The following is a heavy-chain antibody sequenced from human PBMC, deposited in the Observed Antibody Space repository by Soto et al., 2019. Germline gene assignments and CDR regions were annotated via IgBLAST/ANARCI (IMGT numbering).Heavy chain of an antibody. CDR1: GFTFSSYA. CDR3: ARDRDYYDSSGYLLC. CDR2: ISYDGSNK. V-gene: IGHV3-30-3*01. D-gene: IGHD3-22*01. J-gene: IGHJ4*02. Sequence: GGSLRLSCAASGFTFSSYAMHWVRQAPGKGLEWVAVISYDGSNKYYADSVKGRFTISRDNSKNTLYLQMNSLRAEDTAVYYCARDRDYYDSSGYLLCWGQGTLVTVSS.